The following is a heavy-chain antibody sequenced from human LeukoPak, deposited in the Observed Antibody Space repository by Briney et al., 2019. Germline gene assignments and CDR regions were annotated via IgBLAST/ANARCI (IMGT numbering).Heavy chain of an antibody. CDR2: IGAYNGNT. D-gene: IGHD3/OR15-3a*01. V-gene: IGHV1-18*04. CDR3: AREWTGYYVFDY. CDR1: GYTFTSYG. J-gene: IGHJ4*02. Sequence: ASVKVYCKASGYTFTSYGISWVRQAPGQGLEWMGWIGAYNGNTNYAQKFQGRVTMTTDTSTSTAYMELRSLRSDDTAVYYCAREWTGYYVFDYWGQGTLVTVSP.